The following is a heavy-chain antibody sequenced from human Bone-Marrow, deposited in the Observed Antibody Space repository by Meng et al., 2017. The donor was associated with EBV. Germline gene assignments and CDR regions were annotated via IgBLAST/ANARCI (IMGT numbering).Heavy chain of an antibody. CDR2: INPGNGNT. CDR1: GYTFTTYT. D-gene: IGHD3-22*01. Sequence: VLRVQSGAKVKKPGASVKVSCKASGYTFTTYTIHWVRQAPGQRLEWMGWINPGNGNTEYSQKFQGRLTFTRDTSASTAYMELSSLRSEDTAIYYCARGYYDSSGSYDWFDPWGQGTLVTVFS. V-gene: IGHV1-3*01. J-gene: IGHJ5*02. CDR3: ARGYYDSSGSYDWFDP.